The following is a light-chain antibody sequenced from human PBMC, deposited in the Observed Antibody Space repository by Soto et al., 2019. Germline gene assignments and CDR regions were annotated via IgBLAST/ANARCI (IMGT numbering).Light chain of an antibody. V-gene: IGKV3-15*01. CDR2: GAS. Sequence: EIVMTQPPATLSVSPGERATLSCRASQSVSSNLAWYQQKPGQAPRLLIYGASTRATGIPARFSGSGSGTEFTLTISSLQSEDFAVYYCQQYNNWPITFGQGTRLAIK. J-gene: IGKJ5*01. CDR1: QSVSSN. CDR3: QQYNNWPIT.